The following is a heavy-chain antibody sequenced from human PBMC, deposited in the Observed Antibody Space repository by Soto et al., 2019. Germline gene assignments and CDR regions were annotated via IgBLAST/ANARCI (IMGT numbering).Heavy chain of an antibody. V-gene: IGHV1-46*01. D-gene: IGHD6-13*01. CDR3: ASSLQQLVLVY. Sequence: QMQLVQSGAEVKKPGASVKVSCKASGYTFTTYYIHWVRQAPGQGLEWMGIINHSGGTTSYAQEFQGRVTMTSDTSTSTVYMELSSLRSEDTAVYYCASSLQQLVLVYWGQGTLATVSS. CDR1: GYTFTTYY. J-gene: IGHJ4*02. CDR2: INHSGGTT.